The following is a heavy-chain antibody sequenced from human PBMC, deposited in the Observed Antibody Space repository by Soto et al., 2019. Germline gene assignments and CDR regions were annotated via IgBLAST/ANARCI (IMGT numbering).Heavy chain of an antibody. Sequence: QVQLQESGPGLVKPSGTLSLTCAVSGGSISSSNWWSWVRQPPGKGLEWIGEIYHSGSTNYNPSLKSRVTLSVDKSKNQFSLKLSSVTAADTAVYYCARGMGAVAEFDYYGMDVWGQGTTVTVSS. CDR1: GGSISSSNW. CDR2: IYHSGST. D-gene: IGHD6-19*01. V-gene: IGHV4-4*02. CDR3: ARGMGAVAEFDYYGMDV. J-gene: IGHJ6*02.